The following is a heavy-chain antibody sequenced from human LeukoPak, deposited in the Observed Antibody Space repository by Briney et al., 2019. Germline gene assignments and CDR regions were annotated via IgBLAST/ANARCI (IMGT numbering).Heavy chain of an antibody. Sequence: PSETLSLTCSVSGGSINNYYWSCIRQPPGKGLEWIGYIYYSGNTNYNPSLKSRVTMSVDTSKNQFSLKVTSVTAADTAVYYCARDHSPLLYGDTPGGAFDIWGQGTMVTVSS. CDR1: GGSINNYY. CDR3: ARDHSPLLYGDTPGGAFDI. D-gene: IGHD4-17*01. J-gene: IGHJ3*02. V-gene: IGHV4-59*12. CDR2: IYYSGNT.